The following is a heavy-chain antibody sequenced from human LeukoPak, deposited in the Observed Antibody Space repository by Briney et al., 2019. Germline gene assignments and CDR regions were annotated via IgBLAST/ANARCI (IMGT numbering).Heavy chain of an antibody. CDR2: MNPNSGNT. CDR1: GYTFTSYD. D-gene: IGHD5-24*01. CDR3: ARRDVYHYYGMDV. Sequence: ASVKVSCKASGYTFTSYDINWVRQATGQGLEWMGWMNPNSGNTVYAPKFQGRVTMTRDTSLSTAYMELSSLRSEDTAVYYCARRDVYHYYGMDVWGQGTTVTVSS. J-gene: IGHJ6*02. V-gene: IGHV1-8*01.